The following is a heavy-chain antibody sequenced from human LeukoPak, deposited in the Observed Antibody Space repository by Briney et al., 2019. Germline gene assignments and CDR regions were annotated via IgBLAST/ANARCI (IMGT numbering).Heavy chain of an antibody. J-gene: IGHJ5*02. CDR2: IKEDGTKK. Sequence: TGGSLRLSCAASGFTFTNAWMSWVRQAPGKGLEWVANIKEDGTKKYYVDSVKGRFTISRDNAENSLYLQMNSLRAEDTAVYYCARDAAGYDPWGQGTLVTVSS. V-gene: IGHV3-7*01. CDR1: GFTFTNAW. CDR3: ARDAAGYDP. D-gene: IGHD6-13*01.